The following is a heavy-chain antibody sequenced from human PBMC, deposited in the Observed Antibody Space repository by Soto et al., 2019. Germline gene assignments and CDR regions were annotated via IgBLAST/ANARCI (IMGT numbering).Heavy chain of an antibody. J-gene: IGHJ6*02. Sequence: ESLKISCKGSGYSFTSYWIGWVRQIPGKGLEWMGIIYPCDSDTRYSPSFQGQVTISADKSISTAYLQWSSLKASDTAMYYCARLEGGYYGYYYYGMDVWGQGTTVTVSS. D-gene: IGHD3-3*01. CDR1: GYSFTSYW. CDR3: ARLEGGYYGYYYYGMDV. V-gene: IGHV5-51*01. CDR2: IYPCDSDT.